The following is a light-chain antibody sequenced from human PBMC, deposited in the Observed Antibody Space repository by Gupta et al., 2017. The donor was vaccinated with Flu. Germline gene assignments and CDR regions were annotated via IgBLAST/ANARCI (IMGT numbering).Light chain of an antibody. V-gene: IGKV1-33*01. Sequence: DIQMTQSPSSLSASVGDRVTITCQASQDISNYLNWYQQKPGKAPKLLIYDASNLETGVPSRFSGSGSGTDFTFTINNLQPEDIATYYCQQDYNLPSTFGGGTMVEIK. CDR3: QQDYNLPST. J-gene: IGKJ4*01. CDR1: QDISNY. CDR2: DAS.